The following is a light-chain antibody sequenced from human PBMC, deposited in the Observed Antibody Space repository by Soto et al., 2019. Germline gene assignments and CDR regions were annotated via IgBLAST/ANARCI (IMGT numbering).Light chain of an antibody. CDR3: GTWDSSLSAVV. Sequence: QSALTQPPSVSAAPGQKVTISCSGSSSNIGNNYVSWYQQLPGTAPKLLIYDNNKRPSGIPDRFSGSKSGTSATLGITGLQTGDEADYYCGTWDSSLSAVVFGGGTKLIVL. CDR2: DNN. V-gene: IGLV1-51*01. J-gene: IGLJ2*01. CDR1: SSNIGNNY.